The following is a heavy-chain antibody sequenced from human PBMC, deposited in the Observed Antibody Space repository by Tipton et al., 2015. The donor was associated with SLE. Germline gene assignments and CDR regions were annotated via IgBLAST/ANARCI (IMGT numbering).Heavy chain of an antibody. CDR2: IYYSGST. CDR3: ARVIAAAGHAFDI. D-gene: IGHD6-13*01. V-gene: IGHV4-39*07. J-gene: IGHJ3*02. Sequence: LRLSCTVSGGSISSSSYYWGWIRQPPGKGLEWIGSIYYSGSTYYNPSLKSRVTISVDTSKNQFSLKLSSVTAADTAVYYCARVIAAAGHAFDIWGQGTMVTVSS. CDR1: GGSISSSSYY.